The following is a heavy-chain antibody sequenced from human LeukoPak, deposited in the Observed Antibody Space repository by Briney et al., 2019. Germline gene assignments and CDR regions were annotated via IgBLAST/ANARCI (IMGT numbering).Heavy chain of an antibody. CDR3: ATETNGRHYDY. D-gene: IGHD1-14*01. CDR2: ISGSGGST. J-gene: IGHJ4*02. Sequence: GGSLRLSCAASGFTFSSYAMSWVRQAPGKGLEWVSAISGSGGSTYYADSVKGRFTISRDNANNFLYLQMNSLRAEDTAVYYCATETNGRHYDYWGQGTLLTVSS. V-gene: IGHV3-23*01. CDR1: GFTFSSYA.